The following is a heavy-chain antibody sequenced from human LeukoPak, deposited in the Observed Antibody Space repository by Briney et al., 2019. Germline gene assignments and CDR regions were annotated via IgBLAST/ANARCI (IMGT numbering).Heavy chain of an antibody. Sequence: SETLSLTCTVSGGSISSGSYYWSWIRQPAGKGLEWIGRIYTSGSPTYNPSLKSRVTMSLGTSKKQFSLKLTSVTAADTAVYYCARLTSSWYQDWYFDLWGRGTLVTVSS. CDR1: GGSISSGSYY. D-gene: IGHD6-13*01. CDR2: IYTSGSP. J-gene: IGHJ2*01. V-gene: IGHV4-61*02. CDR3: ARLTSSWYQDWYFDL.